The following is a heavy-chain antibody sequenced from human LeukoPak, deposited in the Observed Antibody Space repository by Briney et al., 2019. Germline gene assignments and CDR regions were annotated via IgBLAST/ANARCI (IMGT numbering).Heavy chain of an antibody. CDR1: GFTVSSNY. D-gene: IGHD3-10*01. J-gene: IGHJ4*02. CDR3: ARVSGGYYFDY. Sequence: GGSLRLSCAASGFTVSSNYMSWVRQAPGKGLEWVSVIYSGGSTYYADSVKGRFTISRDNSKNTLYLQMNSLRAEDTAVYYCARVSGGYYFDYWGQGALVTVSS. CDR2: IYSGGST. V-gene: IGHV3-53*01.